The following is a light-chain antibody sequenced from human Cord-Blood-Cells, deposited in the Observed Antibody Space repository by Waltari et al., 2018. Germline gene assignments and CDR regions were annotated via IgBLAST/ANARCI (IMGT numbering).Light chain of an antibody. CDR3: QAWDSSTVV. CDR1: KLGPKT. Sequence: SYELTQPPSVSVSPGQTASIPCPGDKLGPKTACWYQQKPGQSPVLVIYQDSKRPSGIPERFSGSNSGNTATLTISGTQAMDEADYYCQAWDSSTVVFGGGTKLTVL. CDR2: QDS. V-gene: IGLV3-1*01. J-gene: IGLJ2*01.